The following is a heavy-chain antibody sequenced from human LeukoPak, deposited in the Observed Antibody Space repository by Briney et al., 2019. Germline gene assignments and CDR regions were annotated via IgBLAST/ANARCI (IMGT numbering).Heavy chain of an antibody. CDR3: ARDRDWYYDSSGSIDY. CDR1: GYTFTGYY. CDR2: INPNSGGT. J-gene: IGHJ4*02. D-gene: IGHD3-22*01. V-gene: IGHV1-2*02. Sequence: ASVKVSCKASGYTFTGYYMHWVRQAPGQGLEWMGWINPNSGGTNYAQKFQGRVTMTRDTSISTAYMKLSRLRSDDTAVYYCARDRDWYYDSSGSIDYWGQGTLVTVSS.